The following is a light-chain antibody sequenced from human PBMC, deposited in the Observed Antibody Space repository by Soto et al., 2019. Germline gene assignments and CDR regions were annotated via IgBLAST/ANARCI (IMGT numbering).Light chain of an antibody. Sequence: DIQMTQSPSSLSASVGERVTITCRASQGISSYLAWYQQKPGKVPKLLIYSASTLQSGVPSRFSGSGSGTDFTLTISSLQPEDVATYYCQKCNSAPFTLGPGTKVDIK. J-gene: IGKJ3*01. CDR1: QGISSY. V-gene: IGKV1-27*01. CDR2: SAS. CDR3: QKCNSAPFT.